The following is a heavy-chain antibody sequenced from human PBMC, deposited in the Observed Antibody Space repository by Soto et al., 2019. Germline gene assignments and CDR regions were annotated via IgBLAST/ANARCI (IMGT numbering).Heavy chain of an antibody. J-gene: IGHJ6*02. D-gene: IGHD6-6*01. CDR1: GFTFSSYA. V-gene: IGHV3-30-3*01. CDR2: ISYDGSNK. CDR3: ARDLAWGQLVYYYYGMDV. Sequence: GGSLRLSCAASGFTFSSYAMHWVRQAPGKGLEWVAVISYDGSNKYYADSVKGRFTISRDNSKNTLYLQMNSLRAEDTAVYYCARDLAWGQLVYYYYGMDVWGQGTTVTVSS.